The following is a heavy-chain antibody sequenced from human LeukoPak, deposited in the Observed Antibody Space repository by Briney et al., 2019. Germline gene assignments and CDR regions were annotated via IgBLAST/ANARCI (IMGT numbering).Heavy chain of an antibody. D-gene: IGHD1-7*01. Sequence: PGGSLRLSCGASGFTFSNYAMGWVRQAPGKGLEWVSGINDNGSTRFYAAPVKGRFTSSRDNPKNTLYLQMNGLRVEDTAVYYCAKDERNWNYNLASQTYDWGQGTLVTVSS. V-gene: IGHV3-23*01. CDR3: AKDERNWNYNLASQTYD. J-gene: IGHJ4*02. CDR1: GFTFSNYA. CDR2: INDNGSTR.